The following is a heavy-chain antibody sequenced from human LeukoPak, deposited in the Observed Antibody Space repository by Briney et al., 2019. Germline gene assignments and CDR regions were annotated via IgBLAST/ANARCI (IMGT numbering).Heavy chain of an antibody. D-gene: IGHD3-16*01. J-gene: IGHJ3*02. V-gene: IGHV4-34*01. Sequence: PSETLSLTCAVYGGSFSGYYWSWIRQPPGKGLEWIGEINHSGSTNYNPSLKSRVTISVDTSRNQFSLKLSSVTAADTAVYYCASAHYELDAFDIWGQGTMVTVSS. CDR2: INHSGST. CDR1: GGSFSGYY. CDR3: ASAHYELDAFDI.